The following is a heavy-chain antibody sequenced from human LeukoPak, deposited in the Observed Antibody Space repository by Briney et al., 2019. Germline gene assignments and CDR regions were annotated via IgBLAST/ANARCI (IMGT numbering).Heavy chain of an antibody. V-gene: IGHV3-15*01. CDR3: TTRVVVVVPAAIDY. Sequence: GGSLRLSCAASGFTFSNAWMSWVRQAPGKGLEWVGRIKSKTDGGTTDYAAPVKGRFTISRDDSKNTLYLQMNSLETEDTAVYYCTTRVVVVVPAAIDYWGQGTLVTVSS. J-gene: IGHJ4*02. CDR2: IKSKTDGGTT. D-gene: IGHD2-2*01. CDR1: GFTFSNAW.